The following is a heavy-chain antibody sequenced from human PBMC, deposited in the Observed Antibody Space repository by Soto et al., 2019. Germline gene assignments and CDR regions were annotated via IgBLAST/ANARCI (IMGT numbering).Heavy chain of an antibody. V-gene: IGHV4-31*03. J-gene: IGHJ5*02. CDR1: GGSISSGGYY. Sequence: PSETLSLTCTVSGGSISSGGYYWSWIRQHPGKGLEWIGYIYYSGSTYYNPSLKSRVTISVDMSKNQFSPKLSSVTAADTAVYYCARDRDGSGVAFNGYDPWGQGTLVTVSS. D-gene: IGHD3-10*01. CDR2: IYYSGST. CDR3: ARDRDGSGVAFNGYDP.